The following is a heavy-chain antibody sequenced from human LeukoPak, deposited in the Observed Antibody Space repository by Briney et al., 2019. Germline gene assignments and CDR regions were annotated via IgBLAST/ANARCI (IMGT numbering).Heavy chain of an antibody. CDR1: GFTFSSYA. CDR3: ARGLRTTTTFDL. J-gene: IGHJ4*02. V-gene: IGHV3-23*01. Sequence: QSGGSLRLSCAASGFTFSSYAMSWVRQAPGKGLEWVSAISGSGGSTYYADSAKGRFTISRDNSKNTLHLQMTSLRPEDTAVYYCARGLRTTTTFDLWGQGTLVTVSS. D-gene: IGHD2/OR15-2a*01. CDR2: ISGSGGST.